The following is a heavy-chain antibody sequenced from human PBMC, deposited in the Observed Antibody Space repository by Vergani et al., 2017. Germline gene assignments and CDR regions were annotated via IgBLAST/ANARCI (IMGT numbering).Heavy chain of an antibody. Sequence: EVQLVESGGGLVPPGRSLRLSCAASGFSFGDYSMTWVRQAPGKGLEWVAFIRNKAYGVTTEYAASVKGRFTISRDDSKRLAYLQLSGLKTEDTAEYLCSRGRGYSLGYSDYWGQGTLVTVSS. J-gene: IGHJ4*02. CDR1: GFSFGDYS. V-gene: IGHV3-49*04. CDR2: IRNKAYGVTT. D-gene: IGHD5-18*01. CDR3: SRGRGYSLGYSDY.